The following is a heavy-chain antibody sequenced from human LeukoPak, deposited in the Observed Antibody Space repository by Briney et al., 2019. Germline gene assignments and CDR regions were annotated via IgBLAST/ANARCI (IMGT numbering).Heavy chain of an antibody. CDR3: ARDEDWSGYYGAFDI. CDR1: GFTFSIYW. Sequence: PGGSLRLSCAASGFTFSIYWMHWVRQAPGKGLVWVSRINSDGSSTSYADSVKGRFTISRDNAKNTLYLQMNSLRAEDTAAYYCARDEDWSGYYGAFDIWGQGTMVTVSS. J-gene: IGHJ3*02. CDR2: INSDGSST. D-gene: IGHD3-3*01. V-gene: IGHV3-74*01.